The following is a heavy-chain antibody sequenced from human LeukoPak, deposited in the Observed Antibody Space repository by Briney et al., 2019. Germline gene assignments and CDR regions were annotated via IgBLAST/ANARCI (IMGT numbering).Heavy chain of an antibody. D-gene: IGHD3-22*01. V-gene: IGHV1-18*01. J-gene: IGHJ6*02. CDR1: GGTFSSYA. Sequence: ASVKVSCKASGGTFSSYAISWVRQAPGQGLEWMGWISAYNGNTNYAQKLQGRVTMTTDTSTSTAYMELRSLRSDDTAVYYCARDRLTMIVVVITTDPMDVWGQGTTVTVSS. CDR3: ARDRLTMIVVVITTDPMDV. CDR2: ISAYNGNT.